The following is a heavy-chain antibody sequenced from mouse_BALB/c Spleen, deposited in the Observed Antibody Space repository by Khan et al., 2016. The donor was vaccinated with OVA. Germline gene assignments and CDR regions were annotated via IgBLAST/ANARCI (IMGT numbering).Heavy chain of an antibody. D-gene: IGHD1-1*01. V-gene: IGHV3-6*02. CDR3: ARDYYGTSWYFDV. J-gene: IGHJ1*01. CDR2: IRYDGSN. CDR1: GYSITSGYY. Sequence: EVQLVESGPGLVKPSQSLSLTCSVTGYSITSGYYWNWIRQFPGNKLEWMDYIRYDGSNNYNPSLKNRISITRDTSKNQFFLKLNSVTTEDTATYYCARDYYGTSWYFDVWGAGTTVTVSS.